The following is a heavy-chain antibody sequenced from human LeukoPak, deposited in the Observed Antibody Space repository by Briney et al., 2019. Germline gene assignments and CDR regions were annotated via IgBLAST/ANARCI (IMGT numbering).Heavy chain of an antibody. V-gene: IGHV1-2*02. CDR2: ITPGGGT. CDR1: GYTFTYYA. CDR3: ARDRYGDGFAHFDY. D-gene: IGHD5-24*01. J-gene: IGHJ4*02. Sequence: ASVKVSRKASGYTFTYYAMHWVRQAPGQGLQWMGWITPGGGTNYPQKFQGRVAITWDTSITTAYMDLSRLTSDDTAVYYCARDRYGDGFAHFDYWGQGALVTVSS.